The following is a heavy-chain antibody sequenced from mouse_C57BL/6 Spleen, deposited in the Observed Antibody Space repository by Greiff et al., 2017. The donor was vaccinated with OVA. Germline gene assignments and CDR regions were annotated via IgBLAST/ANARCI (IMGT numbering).Heavy chain of an antibody. V-gene: IGHV1-69*01. CDR2: IDPSDSYT. D-gene: IGHD1-1*01. CDR1: GYTFTSYW. CDR3: ARSAYGSSYWYFDV. Sequence: QVQLQQSGAELVMPGASVKLSCKASGYTFTSYWMHWVKQRPGQGLEWIGEIDPSDSYTNYNQKFKGKSTLTVDKSSSTAYMQLSSLTSEDSAVYYCARSAYGSSYWYFDVWGTGTTVTVSS. J-gene: IGHJ1*03.